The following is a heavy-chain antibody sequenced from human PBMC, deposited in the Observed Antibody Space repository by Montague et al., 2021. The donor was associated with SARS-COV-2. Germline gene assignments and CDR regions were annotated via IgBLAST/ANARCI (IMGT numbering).Heavy chain of an antibody. J-gene: IGHJ6*02. Sequence: SETLSLTCTVSGGSTSSYYWSWIRQPPGKGMEWIGYIYYSGNTNYNPSLKSRVTISVDTSKNQFSLKLSSVTAADTAVYYCARVPFVGRAFMHYYYGMDVWGQGTPVTVSS. CDR3: ARVPFVGRAFMHYYYGMDV. V-gene: IGHV4-59*01. CDR1: GGSTSSYY. CDR2: IYYSGNT. D-gene: IGHD3-16*01.